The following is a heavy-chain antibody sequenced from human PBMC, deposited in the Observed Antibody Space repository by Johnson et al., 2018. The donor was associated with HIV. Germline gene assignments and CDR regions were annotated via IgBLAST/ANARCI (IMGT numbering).Heavy chain of an antibody. V-gene: IGHV3-20*04. CDR1: GFTFDDYG. CDR2: ISWNSGGST. D-gene: IGHD6-19*01. CDR3: ARRGGSGWSAFDI. J-gene: IGHJ3*02. Sequence: VQLVESGGGVVRPGGSLRLSCAASGFTFDDYGMSWVRQAPGKGLEWVSGISWNSGGSTNYAASVKGRFTISRDNSKNTLYLQRNRLRAEDTALYYCARRGGSGWSAFDIWGQGTIVTVSS.